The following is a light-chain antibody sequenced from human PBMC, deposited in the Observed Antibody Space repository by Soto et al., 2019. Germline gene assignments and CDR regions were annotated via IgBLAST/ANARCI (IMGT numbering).Light chain of an antibody. V-gene: IGKV1-39*01. CDR1: QSVSTY. CDR3: QQSYITPLT. Sequence: DIQMTQSPSSLSASVGDRVTITCRATQSVSTYLNWYLQEPGKAPKVLIYAASHLESGVPSRFSGSGSGTDFTLTINSLQPGDFATYYCQQSYITPLTFGGGTKVEIK. J-gene: IGKJ4*01. CDR2: AAS.